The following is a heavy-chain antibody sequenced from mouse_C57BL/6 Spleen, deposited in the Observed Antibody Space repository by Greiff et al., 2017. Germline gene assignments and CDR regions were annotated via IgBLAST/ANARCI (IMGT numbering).Heavy chain of an antibody. CDR3: ERHSCWYFDG. CDR1: GFTFSDYG. V-gene: IGHV5-17*01. Sequence: DVKLVESGGGLVKPGGSLKLSCAASGFTFSDYGMHWVRQAPEKGLEWVAYISSGSSTMYYADTVKGRFTISRDNANNTQFMQLTSLRSEDTAMYYCERHSCWYFDGWGTGTTVTVSA. CDR2: ISSGSSTM. J-gene: IGHJ1*03. D-gene: IGHD3-1*01.